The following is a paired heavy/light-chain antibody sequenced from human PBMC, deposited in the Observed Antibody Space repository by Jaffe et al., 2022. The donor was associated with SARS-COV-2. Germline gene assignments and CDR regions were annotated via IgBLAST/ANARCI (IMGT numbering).Light chain of an antibody. V-gene: IGKV1-17*01. CDR1: QDISHL. Sequence: DVQMTQSPSSLSASVGDRVTITCRASQDISHLLAWFRHKPGKAPERLIYAASSLESGVPSRFSGSGSGTEFTLTISSLQPEDFATYYCLQHITYPYTFGQGTKLEIK. CDR2: AAS. J-gene: IGKJ2*01. CDR3: LQHITYPYT.
Heavy chain of an antibody. CDR3: TKGGWLDY. CDR2: ILHREGST. J-gene: IGHJ4*02. CDR1: GFPFSTYD. Sequence: EVQVVESGGDLVQPGGSLRLSCAASGFPFSTYDMSWVRQAPGKGLEWVSVILHREGSTYYLDSVKGRFTISRDNSKNTLYLQMNSLRVEDTAVYYCTKGGWLDYWGQGTLVTVSS. D-gene: IGHD3-22*01. V-gene: IGHV3-23*04.